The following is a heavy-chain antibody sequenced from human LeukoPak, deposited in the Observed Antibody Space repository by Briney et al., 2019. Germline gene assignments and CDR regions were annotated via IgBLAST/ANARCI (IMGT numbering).Heavy chain of an antibody. D-gene: IGHD3-22*01. V-gene: IGHV3-11*01. CDR1: GFTFSDYY. CDR2: ISSSGSTI. Sequence: GGSLRLSCAASGFTFSDYYMSWIRQAPGKGLEWVSYISSSGSTIYYADSVKGRFTISRDNAKNSLYLQMNSLRAEDTAVYYCARALYYYDSSGLDPWGQGTLVTVSS. CDR3: ARALYYYDSSGLDP. J-gene: IGHJ5*02.